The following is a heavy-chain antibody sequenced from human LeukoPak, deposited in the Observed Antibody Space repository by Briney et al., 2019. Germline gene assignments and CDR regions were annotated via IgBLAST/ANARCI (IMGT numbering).Heavy chain of an antibody. J-gene: IGHJ5*02. CDR3: ARDLAGVVPTNP. V-gene: IGHV3-33*01. CDR1: GFTFSSYS. D-gene: IGHD2-15*01. CDR2: IWYDGSNK. Sequence: GGSLRLSCAASGFTFSSYSMHWVRQAPGKGLEWVAVIWYDGSNKYYADSVKGRFTISRDNSKNTLYLQMNSLRAEDTAVYYCARDLAGVVPTNPWGQGTLVTVSS.